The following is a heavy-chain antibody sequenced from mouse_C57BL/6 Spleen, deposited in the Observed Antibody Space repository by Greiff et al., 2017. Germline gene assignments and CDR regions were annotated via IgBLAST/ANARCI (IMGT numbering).Heavy chain of an antibody. CDR2: IDPSDSYT. CDR3: ARGTAIIYFDY. Sequence: QVQLQQPGAELVMPGASVKLSCKASGYTFTRYWMHWVKQRPGQGLEWIGEIDPSDSYTNYNQKFKGKSTLTVDKSSSTAYMQLSSLTSEDSAVYYCARGTAIIYFDYWGQGTTRTVSS. CDR1: GYTFTRYW. V-gene: IGHV1-69*01. D-gene: IGHD2-14*01. J-gene: IGHJ2*01.